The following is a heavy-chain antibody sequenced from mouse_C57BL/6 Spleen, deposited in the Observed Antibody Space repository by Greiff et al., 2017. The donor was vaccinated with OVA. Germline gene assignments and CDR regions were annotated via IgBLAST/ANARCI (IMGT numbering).Heavy chain of an antibody. V-gene: IGHV5-4*03. J-gene: IGHJ1*03. Sequence: DVKLVESGGGLVKPGGSLKLSCAASGFTFSSYAMSWVRQTPEKRLEWVATISDGGSYTYYPDNVKGRFTISRDNAKNNLYLQMSQLKSEHTAMYYCARAYYYGSSPYWYFDVWGTGTTVTVSS. D-gene: IGHD1-1*01. CDR1: GFTFSSYA. CDR3: ARAYYYGSSPYWYFDV. CDR2: ISDGGSYT.